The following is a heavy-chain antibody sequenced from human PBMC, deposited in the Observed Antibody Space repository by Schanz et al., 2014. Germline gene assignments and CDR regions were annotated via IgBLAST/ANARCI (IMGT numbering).Heavy chain of an antibody. CDR1: GFTFSSYA. CDR2: ISSSSSTR. D-gene: IGHD5-12*01. CDR3: ARKVVATIGGYYDN. J-gene: IGHJ4*02. Sequence: VQLVESGGGVVQPGRSLRLSCAASGFTFSSYALHWVRQAPGKGLEWVSYISSSSSTRYYADSVKGRFTISRDNAENTLFLQMNSLRAEDTAVYYCARKVVATIGGYYDNWGQGTLVIVSS. V-gene: IGHV3-48*01.